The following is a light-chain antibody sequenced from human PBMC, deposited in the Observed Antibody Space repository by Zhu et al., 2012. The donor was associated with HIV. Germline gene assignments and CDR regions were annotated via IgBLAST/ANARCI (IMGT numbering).Light chain of an antibody. Sequence: EVVLTQSPATLSLSPGERATLSCRASQSINSGYLAWYQQRPGQAPRLLIYDASYRATGIPDRFSGSGSGTDFTLTISRLEPEDFAVFYCQHYDTSRTFGQGTKVEIK. V-gene: IGKV3-20*01. CDR3: QHYDTSRT. CDR2: DAS. CDR1: QSINSGY. J-gene: IGKJ1*01.